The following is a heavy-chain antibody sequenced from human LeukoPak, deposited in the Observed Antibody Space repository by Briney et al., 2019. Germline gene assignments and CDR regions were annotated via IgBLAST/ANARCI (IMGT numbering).Heavy chain of an antibody. D-gene: IGHD2-2*01. Sequence: GGSLRLSCAASGFTFSNAWMSWVRQAPGKGLEWVGRIKSKTDGGTTDYAAPVKGRFTISRDDSKNTLYLQMNSLKTEDTAVYYCTTGPVIVVVPAAMSEGYHYYYMDVWGKGTTVTIS. V-gene: IGHV3-15*01. CDR1: GFTFSNAW. CDR3: TTGPVIVVVPAAMSEGYHYYYMDV. CDR2: IKSKTDGGTT. J-gene: IGHJ6*03.